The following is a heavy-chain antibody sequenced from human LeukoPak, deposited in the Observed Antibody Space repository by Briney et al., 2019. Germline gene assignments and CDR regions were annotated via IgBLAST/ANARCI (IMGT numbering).Heavy chain of an antibody. V-gene: IGHV1-18*01. CDR2: ISAYNGNT. CDR3: AKDTHIVRGVIPQPQDWYYFDY. J-gene: IGHJ4*02. CDR1: GYTFTSYG. D-gene: IGHD3-10*01. Sequence: GASVKVSCKASGYTFTSYGISWVRQAPGQGLEWMGWISAYNGNTNYAQKLQGRVTMTTDTSTSTAYMELRSLRAEDTALYYCAKDTHIVRGVIPQPQDWYYFDYWGQGTLVTVSS.